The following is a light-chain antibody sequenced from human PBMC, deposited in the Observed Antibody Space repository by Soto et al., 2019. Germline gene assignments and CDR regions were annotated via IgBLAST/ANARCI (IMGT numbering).Light chain of an antibody. CDR3: ISYTGSGTYV. CDR2: DVT. Sequence: QSALTQPASVSGSPGQSITISCTGTSTDVGGYKYVSWYQQHPGKVPKLIIYDVTSRPSGVSDRFSGSKSSNTASLIISGLQAEDEADYYCISYTGSGTYVFGSGTKVTVL. V-gene: IGLV2-14*01. J-gene: IGLJ1*01. CDR1: STDVGGYKY.